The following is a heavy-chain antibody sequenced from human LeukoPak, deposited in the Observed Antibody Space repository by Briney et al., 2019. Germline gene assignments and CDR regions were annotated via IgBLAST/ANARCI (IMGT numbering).Heavy chain of an antibody. CDR1: GGSISSSSYY. J-gene: IGHJ6*03. Sequence: SETLSLTCTVSGGSISSSSYYWGWIRQPPGKGLEWIGSIYYSGSTYYNPSLKSRVTISVDTSKNQFSLKLSPVTAADTAVYYCARTKPYYYYMDVWGKGTTVTVSS. V-gene: IGHV4-39*01. CDR2: IYYSGST. CDR3: ARTKPYYYYMDV.